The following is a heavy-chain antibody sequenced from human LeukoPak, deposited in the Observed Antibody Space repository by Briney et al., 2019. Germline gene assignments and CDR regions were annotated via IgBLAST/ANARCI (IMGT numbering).Heavy chain of an antibody. CDR1: GGTFSSYA. D-gene: IGHD3-10*01. CDR2: IIPIFGTA. Sequence: GASVKVSCKASGGTFSSYAISWVRQAPGQGLEWMGGIIPIFGTANYAQKFQGRVTITADESTSTAYMELSSLRSDDTAVYYCARVTFITMVRGDMNDAFDIWGQGTMVTVSS. J-gene: IGHJ3*02. V-gene: IGHV1-69*13. CDR3: ARVTFITMVRGDMNDAFDI.